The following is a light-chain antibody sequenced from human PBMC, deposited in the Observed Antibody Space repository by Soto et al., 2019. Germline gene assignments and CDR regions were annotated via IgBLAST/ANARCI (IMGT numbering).Light chain of an antibody. CDR1: QSVSSN. J-gene: IGKJ1*01. CDR2: GAS. CDR3: QHYNNWPPWT. Sequence: EIVMTQSPATLSVSPGERATLSCRASQSVSSNLAWYQQKPGQAPRLLIYGASTRATGIPARFSGSGSGTEFNLTINSLQSEEFAVYYCQHYNNWPPWTFGPGTKAEIK. V-gene: IGKV3-15*01.